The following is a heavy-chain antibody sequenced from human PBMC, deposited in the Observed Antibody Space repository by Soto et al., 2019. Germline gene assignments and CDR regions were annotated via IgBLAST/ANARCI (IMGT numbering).Heavy chain of an antibody. Sequence: SETLSLTCSVSGGSISEKYWNWVRQPPGKGLEWIGLIFANGHTDYNPSLKSRVTMSVDASKNQFSLRLASMTAADTAVYYCVASLAASGLNWLDPWGRGTLVTVSS. CDR1: GGSISEKY. CDR2: IFANGHT. V-gene: IGHV4-4*07. J-gene: IGHJ5*02. CDR3: VASLAASGLNWLDP. D-gene: IGHD6-13*01.